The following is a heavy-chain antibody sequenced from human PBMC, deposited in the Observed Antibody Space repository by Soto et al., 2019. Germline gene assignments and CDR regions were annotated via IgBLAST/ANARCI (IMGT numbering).Heavy chain of an antibody. V-gene: IGHV4-59*01. Sequence: QVQLQESGPRLVKPSETLSLTGTVSGASIGASYWSWLRQSPGKGLEWMGYIFYSGSTNYRPSLNSRVSMTVDSSKNQVHLTLSSVTAADTAVYYCARVSTVTILDYWCHGMLVTVSS. CDR2: IFYSGST. D-gene: IGHD4-17*01. J-gene: IGHJ4*01. CDR3: ARVSTVTILDY. CDR1: GASIGASY.